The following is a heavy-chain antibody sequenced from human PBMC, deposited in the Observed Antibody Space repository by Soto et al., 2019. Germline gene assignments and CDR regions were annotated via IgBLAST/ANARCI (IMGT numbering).Heavy chain of an antibody. D-gene: IGHD5-12*01. CDR2: RGGTGSKE. CDR3: ARSGIPYSDNDPSRD. V-gene: IGHV3-33*01. J-gene: IGHJ4*02. CDR1: GLTFSGLGMKFSSYG. Sequence: QVQLLESGGGVVQPGGSLRLSCGKSGLTFSGLGMKFSSYGLEWVRQAPGKGLEWVAIRGGTGSKEEYTDPVKGRFTISRENSKNTVYLQMSSLRVEDTGVYYCARSGIPYSDNDPSRDWGPGTLVTVSS.